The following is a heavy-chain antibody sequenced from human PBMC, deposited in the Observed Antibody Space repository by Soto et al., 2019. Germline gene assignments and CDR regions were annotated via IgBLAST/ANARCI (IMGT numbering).Heavy chain of an antibody. Sequence: QVQLVQSGAEEKKPGASVKVSCKASGYTFTSYAMHWVRQAPGQRLEWMGWINAGNGNTKYSQKFQGRVTITRDTXAXTXXMELSSLRSEDTAVYYCARDSAYSSSTYYYYGMDVWGQGTTVTVSS. CDR2: INAGNGNT. D-gene: IGHD6-6*01. V-gene: IGHV1-3*05. CDR1: GYTFTSYA. J-gene: IGHJ6*02. CDR3: ARDSAYSSSTYYYYGMDV.